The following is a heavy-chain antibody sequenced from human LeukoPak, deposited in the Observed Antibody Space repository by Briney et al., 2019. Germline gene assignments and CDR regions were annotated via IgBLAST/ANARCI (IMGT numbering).Heavy chain of an antibody. D-gene: IGHD5-18*01. CDR2: IYYSGST. CDR3: ARDAGWIQLWSDAFDI. CDR1: GGSISSYY. J-gene: IGHJ3*02. V-gene: IGHV4-59*01. Sequence: SETLSLTCTVSGGSISSYYWSWIRQPPGKGLEWIGYIYYSGSTNYNPSLKSRVTISVDTSKNQFSLKLSSVTAADTAVYYCARDAGWIQLWSDAFDIWGQGTMVTVSS.